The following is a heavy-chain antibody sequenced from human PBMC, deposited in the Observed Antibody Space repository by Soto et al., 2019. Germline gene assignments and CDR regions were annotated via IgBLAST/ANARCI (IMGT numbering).Heavy chain of an antibody. CDR3: ARGASRGYSGYDFDY. CDR2: INHSGST. CDR1: DGSFSGYY. D-gene: IGHD5-12*01. Sequence: QVQLQQWGAGLLKPSETLSLTCAVYDGSFSGYYWSWIRQPPGKGLEWIGEINHSGSTNYNPSLKSRVTISVDTSKNQFSLKLSSVTAADTAVYYCARGASRGYSGYDFDYWGQGTLVTVSS. V-gene: IGHV4-34*01. J-gene: IGHJ4*02.